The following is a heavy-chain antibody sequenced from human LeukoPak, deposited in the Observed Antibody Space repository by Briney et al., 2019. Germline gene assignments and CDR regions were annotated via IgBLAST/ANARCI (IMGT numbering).Heavy chain of an antibody. CDR1: GGSIRSGDYY. J-gene: IGHJ4*02. D-gene: IGHD6-13*01. CDR3: ARGTKIAAVN. CDR2: IYYSGST. Sequence: SQTLSLTCTVSGGSIRSGDYYWSWIRQPPGKGLEWIGYIYYSGSTYYNPSLKSRVTISVDTSNNQFSLKLSSVTAADTAVYYCARGTKIAAVNWGQGTLVTVFS. V-gene: IGHV4-30-4*08.